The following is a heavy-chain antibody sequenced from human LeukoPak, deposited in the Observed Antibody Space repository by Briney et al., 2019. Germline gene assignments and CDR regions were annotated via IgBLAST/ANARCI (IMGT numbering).Heavy chain of an antibody. CDR3: ARSWLAVAGPEY. CDR1: GSTFSSYE. V-gene: IGHV3-48*03. CDR2: ISSSGSTI. D-gene: IGHD6-19*01. Sequence: PGGSLRLPCAASGSTFSSYEMNWVRQAPGKGLEWVSYISSSGSTIYYAVSVKGRFTISRDNAKNSVFLKMNSLRVEDTAVYYCARSWLAVAGPEYWGQGTLVTVSS. J-gene: IGHJ4*02.